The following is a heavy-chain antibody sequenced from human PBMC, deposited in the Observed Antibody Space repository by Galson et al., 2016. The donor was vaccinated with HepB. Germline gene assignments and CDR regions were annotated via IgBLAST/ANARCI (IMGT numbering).Heavy chain of an antibody. D-gene: IGHD5/OR15-5a*01. Sequence: CAISGDSVSSNSAAWSWIRQSPSRGLEWLGRTYYRSKWYNDYEVSVKSRININPDTSKNQFSLQLNSVTPEYTAVSYGARISHDSVCPAWGQGSLVTGSS. CDR3: ARISHDSVCPA. CDR2: TYYRSKWYN. CDR1: GDSVSSNSAA. V-gene: IGHV6-1*01. J-gene: IGHJ4*02.